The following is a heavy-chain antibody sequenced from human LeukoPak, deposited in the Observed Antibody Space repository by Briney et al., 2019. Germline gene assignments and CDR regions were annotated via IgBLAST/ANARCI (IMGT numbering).Heavy chain of an antibody. CDR2: IYYSGST. V-gene: IGHV4-30-4*01. Sequence: SETLSLTCTVSGGSISSYYWSWIRQPPGKGLEWIGYIYYSGSTYYNPSLKSRVTISVDTSKNQFSLKLSSVTAADTAVYYCARGTEGPDAFDIWGQGTMVTVSS. CDR3: ARGTEGPDAFDI. D-gene: IGHD2-8*02. J-gene: IGHJ3*02. CDR1: GGSISSYY.